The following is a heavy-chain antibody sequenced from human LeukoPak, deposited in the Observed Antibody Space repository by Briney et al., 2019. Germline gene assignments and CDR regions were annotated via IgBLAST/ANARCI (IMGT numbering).Heavy chain of an antibody. CDR2: ISGSGGST. D-gene: IGHD3-3*01. CDR1: GFTFSSYA. J-gene: IGHJ4*02. CDR3: AKVVTGLRFLEWSPYYFDY. V-gene: IGHV3-23*01. Sequence: GGSLRLSCAASGFTFSSYAMSWVRQAPGKGLEWVSAISGSGGSTYYADSVKGRFTISRDNSKNTLYLQMNSLRAEDTAVYYCAKVVTGLRFLEWSPYYFDYWGQGTLVTVSS.